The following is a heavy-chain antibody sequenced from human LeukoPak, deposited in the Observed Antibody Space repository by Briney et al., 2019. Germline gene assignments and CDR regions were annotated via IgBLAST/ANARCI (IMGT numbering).Heavy chain of an antibody. V-gene: IGHV3-7*05. CDR2: IKQEGSEK. D-gene: IGHD6-19*01. Sequence: GGSLRLSCAASGFTFSRHWMIWVRQAPGKGVEWVASIKQEGSEKYYVDSVRGGFTISRENAKTSLYLQMTTLRAEDTAMYYCARDPGNHSGAWGQGTLVTVSS. CDR3: ARDPGNHSGA. J-gene: IGHJ5*01. CDR1: GFTFSRHW.